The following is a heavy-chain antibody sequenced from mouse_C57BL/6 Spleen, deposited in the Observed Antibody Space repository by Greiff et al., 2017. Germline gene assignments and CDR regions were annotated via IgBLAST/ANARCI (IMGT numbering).Heavy chain of an antibody. V-gene: IGHV5-4*01. Sequence: EVLLVESGGGLVKPGGSLKLSCAASGFTFSSYAMSWVRQTPEKRLEWVATISDGGSYTYYPDNVKGRFTISRDNAKNTLYLQMCHLKSGDTSMYYCARCLYGKASYAMDYWGQGTSVTVSS. CDR1: GFTFSSYA. J-gene: IGHJ4*01. D-gene: IGHD2-1*01. CDR2: ISDGGSYT. CDR3: ARCLYGKASYAMDY.